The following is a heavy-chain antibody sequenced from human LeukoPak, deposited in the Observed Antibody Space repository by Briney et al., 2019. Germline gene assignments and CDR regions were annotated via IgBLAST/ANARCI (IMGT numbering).Heavy chain of an antibody. Sequence: ASETLSLTCTVSSGSISSSSNYWGWFRQPQGKGLEWIGSIYYSGSTYYSPSLKSRVTISVDTSKNQYSLRLSSVTAADTAVYYCARLFCTNGVCHFDYWAQGTLVTVSS. V-gene: IGHV4-39*01. CDR1: SGSISSSSNY. J-gene: IGHJ4*02. CDR3: ARLFCTNGVCHFDY. CDR2: IYYSGST. D-gene: IGHD2-8*01.